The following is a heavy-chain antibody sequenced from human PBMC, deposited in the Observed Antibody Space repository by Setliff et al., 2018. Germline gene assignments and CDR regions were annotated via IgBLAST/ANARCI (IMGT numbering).Heavy chain of an antibody. D-gene: IGHD1-20*01. V-gene: IGHV3-53*01. CDR1: GFTFGDYS. J-gene: IGHJ4*02. CDR2: IVHSSNT. Sequence: GGSLRLSCATSGFTFGDYSLAWVRQAPGKGLEWVSGIVHSSNTYYPDSMKGRFTISRDNSRNTFSLQINDLRAEDTATYYCAKDRVNDGIWDFDSWGQGLLVTVSS. CDR3: AKDRVNDGIWDFDS.